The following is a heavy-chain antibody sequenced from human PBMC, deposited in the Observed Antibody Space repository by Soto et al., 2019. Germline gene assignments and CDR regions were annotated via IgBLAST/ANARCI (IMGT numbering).Heavy chain of an antibody. CDR2: IYTSGNT. Sequence: SETLSLTCTVSGGSISNYYWSWIRQPAGKGLEWIGRIYTSGNTNYNPSLKGRVTMSVDMSKNQFSLKLSSVTAADTSVYFCARAPSGIYYGSSGYSRDAFDIWGQGTLVTVSS. D-gene: IGHD3-22*01. J-gene: IGHJ3*02. CDR3: ARAPSGIYYGSSGYSRDAFDI. V-gene: IGHV4-4*07. CDR1: GGSISNYY.